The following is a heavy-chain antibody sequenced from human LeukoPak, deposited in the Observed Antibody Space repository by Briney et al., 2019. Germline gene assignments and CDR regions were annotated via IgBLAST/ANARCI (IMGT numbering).Heavy chain of an antibody. CDR3: ARDTLDCSGGICSDY. Sequence: GASVKVSCTASEGTYSRYAISWVRQAAGQGGGGMGRIIPIFGTANYAQKVQGRVTITTDESTSTAYLELTSLRSEDTAVYYCARDTLDCSGGICSDYWGQGTLVTVSS. D-gene: IGHD2-15*01. V-gene: IGHV1-69*05. CDR1: EGTYSRYA. CDR2: IIPIFGTA. J-gene: IGHJ4*02.